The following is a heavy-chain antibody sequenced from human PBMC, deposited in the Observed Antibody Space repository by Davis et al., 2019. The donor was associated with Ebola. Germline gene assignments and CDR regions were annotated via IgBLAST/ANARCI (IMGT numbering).Heavy chain of an antibody. CDR2: ISYDGSNK. CDR1: GFTFRTYG. V-gene: IGHV3-30*18. D-gene: IGHD6-13*01. J-gene: IGHJ5*02. CDR3: AKERYSSSWYPGWFDP. Sequence: PGGSLRLSCAASGFTFRTYGMNWVRQAPGKGLEWVAVISYDGSNKYYADSVKGRFTISRDNSKNTLYLQMNSLRAEDTAVYYCAKERYSSSWYPGWFDPWGQGTLVTVSS.